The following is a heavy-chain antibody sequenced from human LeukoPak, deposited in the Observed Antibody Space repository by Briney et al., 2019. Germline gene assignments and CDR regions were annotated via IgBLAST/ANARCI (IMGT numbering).Heavy chain of an antibody. D-gene: IGHD3-3*01. CDR3: ARGSVRFWSGYFSDY. CDR1: GYTFTSYG. V-gene: IGHV1-18*01. CDR2: ISAYNGNT. J-gene: IGHJ4*02. Sequence: ASVKVSCKASGYTFTSYGISWVRQAPGQGLEWMGWISAYNGNTNYAQKLQGRVTMTTDTSTSTAYMELRSLRSDDTAVYYCARGSVRFWSGYFSDYWGQGTLVTVSS.